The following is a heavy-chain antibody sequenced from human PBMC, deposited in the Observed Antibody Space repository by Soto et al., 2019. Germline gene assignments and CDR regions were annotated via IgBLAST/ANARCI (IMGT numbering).Heavy chain of an antibody. D-gene: IGHD1-20*01. CDR1: GGTFTSDT. CDR3: ARDEDVYNMGTLPFYYMDV. CDR2: IVPILGTG. J-gene: IGHJ6*03. Sequence: QVQLVQSGPEVKKSGSSVKVSCKLSGGTFTSDTISWLRLAPGQGLEWMGRIVPILGTGNYAQKFQGRVTITEDRSTDTDYLELSSLTSEDTSSYYCARDEDVYNMGTLPFYYMDVCGDGTTVTVS. V-gene: IGHV1-69*08.